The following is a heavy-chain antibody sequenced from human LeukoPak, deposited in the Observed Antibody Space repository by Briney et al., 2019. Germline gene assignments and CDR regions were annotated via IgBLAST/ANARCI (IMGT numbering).Heavy chain of an antibody. CDR2: IYPGDSDT. J-gene: IGHJ5*02. D-gene: IGHD5-12*01. CDR1: GYSFISYW. V-gene: IGHV5-51*01. CDR3: ARRGYSDYDFWFDP. Sequence: GESLKISCKGSGYSFISYWIAWVRQMPGKGLERMGIIYPGDSDTRYSPSFQGQVTISADKSISTAYLQWSSLKASDTAMYYCARRGYSDYDFWFDPWGQGTLSPSPQ.